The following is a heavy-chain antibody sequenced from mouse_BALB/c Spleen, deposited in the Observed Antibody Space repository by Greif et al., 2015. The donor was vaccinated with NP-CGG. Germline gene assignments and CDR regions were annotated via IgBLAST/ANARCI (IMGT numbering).Heavy chain of an antibody. J-gene: IGHJ2*01. CDR1: GSSLTSYG. CDR2: IWRGGST. CDR3: AKMLGGNYGLDY. Sequence: QVQLQQSGPGLVQPSQSLSITCTVSGSSLTSYGVHWVRQSPGKGLEWLGVIWRGGSTDYNAAFMSRLSITKDNSKSQVLFKMNSLQADDTAIYYCAKMLGGNYGLDYWGQGTTPTVSS. V-gene: IGHV2-5*01. D-gene: IGHD2-1*01.